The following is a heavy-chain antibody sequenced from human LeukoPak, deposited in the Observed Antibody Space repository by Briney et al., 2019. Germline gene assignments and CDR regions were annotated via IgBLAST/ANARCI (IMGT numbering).Heavy chain of an antibody. CDR1: GGSISSSTYY. V-gene: IGHV4-39*01. J-gene: IGHJ4*02. D-gene: IGHD2-2*01. Sequence: SETLSLTCTVYGGSISSSTYYWGWIRQPPGKGLEWIDMMYYSGSTYYNPSLKSRVTISVDTSKNQFSLKLSSVTAADTAVYYCARHYCSSASCYVDYWGQGTLVTVSS. CDR2: MYYSGST. CDR3: ARHYCSSASCYVDY.